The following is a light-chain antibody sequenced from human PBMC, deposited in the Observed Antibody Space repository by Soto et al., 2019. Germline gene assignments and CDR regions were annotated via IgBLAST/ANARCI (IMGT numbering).Light chain of an antibody. J-gene: IGKJ1*01. CDR3: QQYGSAVWT. Sequence: EIVLTQSPCTLSLSPGERATLSCRASQSVSSSYLAWYQQKPGQAPRLLIYGASSRATGIPDRFSGSGSGTDFTLTISRLEPGDFAGYYCQQYGSAVWTFGQGNKLEIK. CDR1: QSVSSSY. V-gene: IGKV3-20*01. CDR2: GAS.